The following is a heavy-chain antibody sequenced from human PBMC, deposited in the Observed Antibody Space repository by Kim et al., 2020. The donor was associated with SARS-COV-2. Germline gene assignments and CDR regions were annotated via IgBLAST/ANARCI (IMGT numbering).Heavy chain of an antibody. J-gene: IGHJ4*02. Sequence: SETLSLTCTVSGGSISSGGYYWSWIRQHPGKGLEWIGYIYYSGSTYYNPSLKSRVTISVDTSKNQFSLKLSSVTAADTAVYYCARLATYGYDFWSGYTISNFDYWGQGTLVTVSS. CDR3: ARLATYGYDFWSGYTISNFDY. CDR1: GGSISSGGYY. D-gene: IGHD3-3*01. V-gene: IGHV4-31*03. CDR2: IYYSGST.